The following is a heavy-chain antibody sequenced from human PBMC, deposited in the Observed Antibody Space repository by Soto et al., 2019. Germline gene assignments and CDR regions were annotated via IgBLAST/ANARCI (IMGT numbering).Heavy chain of an antibody. J-gene: IGHJ4*02. V-gene: IGHV3-53*01. D-gene: IGHD6-19*01. CDR3: VQTTGWPGFDF. Sequence: EVQLVESGGGLIQPGGSLRLSCAASGFSVSSKYMTWVRQAPGKGLEWVSVIYGGGTTYYADSVKGRFTISRDNSKNTLSLQMNSLRAEDTAVYYCVQTTGWPGFDFWGQGTLVIVSS. CDR1: GFSVSSKY. CDR2: IYGGGTT.